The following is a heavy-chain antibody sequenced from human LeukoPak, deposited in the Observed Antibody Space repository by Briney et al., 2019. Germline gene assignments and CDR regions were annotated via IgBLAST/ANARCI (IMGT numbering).Heavy chain of an antibody. Sequence: GGSLRLSCAASGFMLSSYWMSWVRQAPGKGLEWVANIKQDGSERYYVDSVKGRFTISRDNAKNSLFLQMNRLRAEDTAVYFCAREGSQSASGTYPGNDWGQGTLVTVSS. CDR3: AREGSQSASGTYPGND. CDR1: GFMLSSYW. J-gene: IGHJ4*02. D-gene: IGHD1-26*01. V-gene: IGHV3-7*01. CDR2: IKQDGSER.